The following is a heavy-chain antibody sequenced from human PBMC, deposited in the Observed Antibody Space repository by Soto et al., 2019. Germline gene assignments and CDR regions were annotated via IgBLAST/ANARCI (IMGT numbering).Heavy chain of an antibody. V-gene: IGHV1-3*01. D-gene: IGHD7-27*01. CDR1: GYTFSSYA. CDR3: ARDTGDGTFYF. Sequence: QVHLVQSGAAVRKPGASVKVSCKASGYTFSSYAMHWVRQAPGQRLEWMGWINAGYGNTKSSQKFQDRVTISRDTSASTAYMELTSLRSEDTAVYYCARDTGDGTFYFWCHVTLVNVSS. CDR2: INAGYGNT. J-gene: IGHJ4*01.